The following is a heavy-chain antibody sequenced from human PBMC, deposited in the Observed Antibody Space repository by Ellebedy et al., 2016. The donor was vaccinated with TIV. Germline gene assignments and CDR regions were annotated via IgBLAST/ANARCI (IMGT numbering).Heavy chain of an antibody. Sequence: GESLKISXAASGFTFSRYWMSWVRQAPGKGLEWVANINQDGSEKYYVDSVNGRFTISRDNAKNSLYLHLSSLRPEDTAVYYCARLNWGRFAFDFWGQGTLVTVSS. CDR3: ARLNWGRFAFDF. V-gene: IGHV3-7*01. CDR1: GFTFSRYW. D-gene: IGHD7-27*01. J-gene: IGHJ5*01. CDR2: INQDGSEK.